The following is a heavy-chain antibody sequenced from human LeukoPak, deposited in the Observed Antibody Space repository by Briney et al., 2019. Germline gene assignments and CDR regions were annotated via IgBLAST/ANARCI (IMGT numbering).Heavy chain of an antibody. D-gene: IGHD1-26*01. CDR2: MYYSGST. CDR3: ARLDNGRGAFDY. J-gene: IGHJ4*02. CDR1: GGSVSSYF. V-gene: IGHV4-59*02. Sequence: PSETLSLTCTVSGGSVSSYFWSWIRQPPEKGLEWIGYMYYSGSTNYNPSLKSRVTISIDTSKSQFSLQLSSVTAADTAVYYCARLDNGRGAFDYWGQGTLVTVSS.